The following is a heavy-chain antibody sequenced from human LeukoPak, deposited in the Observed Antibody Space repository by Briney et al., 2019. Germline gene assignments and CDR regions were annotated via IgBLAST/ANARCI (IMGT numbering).Heavy chain of an antibody. D-gene: IGHD1-26*01. J-gene: IGHJ3*02. CDR3: ARVSTPYSGTYEAKTLFDI. CDR2: IYYSGST. Sequence: PSETLSLTCTVSGGSISSYYWSWIRQPPGEGLEWIGYIYYSGSTNYNPSLKSRVTISVDTSKNQFSLKLSSVTAADTAVYYCARVSTPYSGTYEAKTLFDIWGQGTMVTVSS. CDR1: GGSISSYY. V-gene: IGHV4-59*01.